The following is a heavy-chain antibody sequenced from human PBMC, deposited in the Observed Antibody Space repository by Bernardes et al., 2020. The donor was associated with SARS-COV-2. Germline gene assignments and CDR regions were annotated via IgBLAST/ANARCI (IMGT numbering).Heavy chain of an antibody. CDR2: INPSGGST. Sequence: ASVKVSCKASGYTFTSYYMHWVRQAPGQGLEWMGIINPSGGSTSYAQKFQGRVTMTRDTSTSTVYMELSSLRSEDTAVYYCAREDVVELDYNYYYYYGMDVWGQGTTVTVSS. J-gene: IGHJ6*02. D-gene: IGHD5-12*01. CDR3: AREDVVELDYNYYYYYGMDV. CDR1: GYTFTSYY. V-gene: IGHV1-46*01.